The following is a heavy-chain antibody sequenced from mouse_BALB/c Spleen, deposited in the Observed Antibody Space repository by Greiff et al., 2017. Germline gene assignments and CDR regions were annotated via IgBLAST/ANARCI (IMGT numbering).Heavy chain of an antibody. CDR1: GYSITSDYA. V-gene: IGHV3-2*02. Sequence: EVKVEESGPGLVKPSQSLSLTCTVTGYSITSDYAWNWIRQFPGNKLEWMGYISYSGSTSYNPSLKSRISITRDTSKNQFFLQLNSVTTEDTATYYCARSGARYAWFAYWGQGTLVTVSA. CDR3: ARSGARYAWFAY. CDR2: ISYSGST. D-gene: IGHD2-14*01. J-gene: IGHJ3*01.